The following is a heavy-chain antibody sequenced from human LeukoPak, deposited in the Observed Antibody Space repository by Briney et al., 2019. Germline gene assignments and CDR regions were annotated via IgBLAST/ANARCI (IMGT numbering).Heavy chain of an antibody. Sequence: SETLSLTCTVSGGSISTYYWSWIRQPPGKGLEWLGYIFYTGSTNYNPTLKSRVTMSIDTSKNQFSLKLSSVTAADTAVYYCTRTYSSSSIDYWGQGALVTVSS. J-gene: IGHJ4*02. CDR1: GGSISTYY. V-gene: IGHV4-59*01. CDR3: TRTYSSSSIDY. D-gene: IGHD6-6*01. CDR2: IFYTGST.